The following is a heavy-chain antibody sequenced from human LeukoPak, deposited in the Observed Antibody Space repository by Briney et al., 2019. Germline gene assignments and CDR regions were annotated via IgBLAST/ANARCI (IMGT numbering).Heavy chain of an antibody. CDR1: GGSFSGYY. CDR3: ARDTVAGNYLDY. J-gene: IGHJ4*02. D-gene: IGHD6-19*01. V-gene: IGHV4-34*01. CDR2: INHSGST. Sequence: PSETLSLTCAVYGGSFSGYYWSWIRQPPGKGLEWIGEINHSGSTNYNPSLKSRVTISVDTSKNQFSLQLNSVTPEDTAVYYCARDTVAGNYLDYWGQGTLVTVSS.